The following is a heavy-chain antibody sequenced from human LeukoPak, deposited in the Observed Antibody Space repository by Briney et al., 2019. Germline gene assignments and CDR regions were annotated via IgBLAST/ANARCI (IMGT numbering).Heavy chain of an antibody. D-gene: IGHD6-13*01. Sequence: GESLKISCKGSGYSFTSYWIGWVRQMPGKGLEWMGIIYPGDSDTRYSPSFQGQVTISADKSISTAYLQWSSLKASDTAMYYCARHRYSSNPLYYYYYMDVWGQGTTVTVSS. V-gene: IGHV5-51*01. CDR3: ARHRYSSNPLYYYYYMDV. CDR1: GYSFTSYW. CDR2: IYPGDSDT. J-gene: IGHJ6*03.